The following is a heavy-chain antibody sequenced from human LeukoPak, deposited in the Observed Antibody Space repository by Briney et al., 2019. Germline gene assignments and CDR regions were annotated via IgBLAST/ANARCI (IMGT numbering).Heavy chain of an antibody. Sequence: PSETLSLTCTVSGGSISCSSYYWGWIRQPPGKGLEWIGYIYYSGSTNYNPSLKSRVTISVDTSKNQFSLKLSSVTAADTAVYYCARHRYGDSHDYWGQGTLVTVSS. J-gene: IGHJ4*02. CDR3: ARHRYGDSHDY. CDR2: IYYSGST. CDR1: GGSISCSSYY. V-gene: IGHV4-61*05. D-gene: IGHD4-17*01.